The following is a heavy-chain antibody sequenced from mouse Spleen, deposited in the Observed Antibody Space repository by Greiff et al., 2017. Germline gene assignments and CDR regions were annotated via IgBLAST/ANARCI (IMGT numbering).Heavy chain of an antibody. CDR3: ARKRGNYGYFDV. J-gene: IGHJ1*01. V-gene: IGHV1-47*01. CDR1: GYTFTTYP. CDR2: FHPYNDDT. Sequence: VKLVESGAELVKPGASVKMSCKASGYTFTTYPIEWMKQNHGKSLEWIGNFHPYNDDTKYNEKFKGKATLTVEKSSSTVYLELSRLTSDDSAVYYCARKRGNYGYFDVWGAGTTVTVSS. D-gene: IGHD2-1*01.